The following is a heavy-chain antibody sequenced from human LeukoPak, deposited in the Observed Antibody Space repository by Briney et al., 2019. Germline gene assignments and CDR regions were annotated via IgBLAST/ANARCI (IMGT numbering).Heavy chain of an antibody. V-gene: IGHV4-39*07. D-gene: IGHD4-23*01. CDR1: GGSISSYY. Sequence: PSETLSLTCTVSGGSISSYYWGWIRQPPGKGLEWIGSIYYSGSTYYNPSLKSRVTMSIDTSKNHFSLKLTSVTAADTATYYCARETSLAGFAGGLGFNYWGQGILVTVSS. CDR3: ARETSLAGFAGGLGFNY. J-gene: IGHJ4*02. CDR2: IYYSGST.